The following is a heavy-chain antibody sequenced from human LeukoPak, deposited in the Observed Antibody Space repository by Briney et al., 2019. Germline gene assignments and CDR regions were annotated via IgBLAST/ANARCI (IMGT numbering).Heavy chain of an antibody. V-gene: IGHV3-21*01. CDR3: ARDGRAAAGTDYYYYMDV. D-gene: IGHD6-13*01. J-gene: IGHJ6*03. CDR2: ISSSSSYI. CDR1: GFTFSSYS. Sequence: GGSLRLSCAASGFTFSSYSMNWVRQAPGKGLEWVSSISSSSSYIYYADSVKGRFTISSDNAKNSLYLQMNSLRAEDTAVYYCARDGRAAAGTDYYYYMDVWGKGTTVTVSS.